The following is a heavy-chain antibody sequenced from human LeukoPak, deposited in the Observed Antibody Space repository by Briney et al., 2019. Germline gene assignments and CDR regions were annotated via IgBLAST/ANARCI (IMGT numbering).Heavy chain of an antibody. V-gene: IGHV4-59*01. CDR3: ARVGAEYCSGDSCFARVPYYFDL. CDR1: GGSIGFYY. Sequence: SETLSLTCTVSGGSIGFYYWSWIRRPPGKGLEWIGYIFYTGDTDYNPSLKSRVSISVDTSKNQFSLELSSVTAADTALYYCARVGAEYCSGDSCFARVPYYFDLWGQGTLVTVSS. D-gene: IGHD2-15*01. CDR2: IFYTGDT. J-gene: IGHJ4*02.